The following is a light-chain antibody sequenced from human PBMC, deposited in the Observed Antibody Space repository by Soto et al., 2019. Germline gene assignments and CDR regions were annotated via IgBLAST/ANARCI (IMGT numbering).Light chain of an antibody. Sequence: QSALTQPASVSGSPGQSITISCTRSSTDFENYNLVSWYQHCPDKAPKLIIYEGTKRPSEISDRFSGSESDTTASLIISGRQPEDEADYYCSSYVGSIARVVFGGGTKLT. J-gene: IGLJ2*01. V-gene: IGLV2-23*01. CDR3: SSYVGSIARVV. CDR2: EGT. CDR1: STDFENYNL.